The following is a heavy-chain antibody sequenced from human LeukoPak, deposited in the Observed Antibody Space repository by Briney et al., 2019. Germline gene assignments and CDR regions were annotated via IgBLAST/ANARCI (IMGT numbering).Heavy chain of an antibody. J-gene: IGHJ4*02. D-gene: IGHD2-15*01. V-gene: IGHV1-69*02. CDR2: IIPMLGIA. CDR1: VGTFSSYT. Sequence: EASVKVSCKASVGTFSSYTISWVRQAPGQGREWMGRIIPMLGIANYAQKFQGRVTITAGKTTSTAYMELSSLRSEDSAVYYCARGPQLRCSGGSCYDRRYYFDDWGQGTLVTVSS. CDR3: ARGPQLRCSGGSCYDRRYYFDD.